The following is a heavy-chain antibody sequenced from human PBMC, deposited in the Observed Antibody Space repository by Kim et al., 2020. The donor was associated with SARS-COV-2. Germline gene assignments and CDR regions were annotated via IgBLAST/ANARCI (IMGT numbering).Heavy chain of an antibody. Sequence: GGFLRLSCAASGFTFSSYAMHWVRQAPGKGLEWVAVISYDGSNKYYADSVKGRFTISRDNSKNTLYLQMNSLRAEDTAVYYCARARGGNYFRPFDYWGQGTLVTVSS. J-gene: IGHJ4*02. CDR3: ARARGGNYFRPFDY. D-gene: IGHD4-4*01. CDR1: GFTFSSYA. V-gene: IGHV3-30-3*01. CDR2: ISYDGSNK.